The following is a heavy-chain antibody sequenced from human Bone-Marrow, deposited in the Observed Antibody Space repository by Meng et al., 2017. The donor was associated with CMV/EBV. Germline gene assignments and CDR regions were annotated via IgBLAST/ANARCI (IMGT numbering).Heavy chain of an antibody. CDR1: GYTFTGYY. Sequence: ASVKVSCKASGYTFTGYYMHWVRQAPGQGLEWMGWINPNSGGTNYAQKFQGRVTMTRDTSISTAYMELSRLRSDDTAVYYCARGVGGRNGQVGWLPSHPGYGMDVWGQGTTVTASS. V-gene: IGHV1-2*02. CDR2: INPNSGGT. D-gene: IGHD3-3*01. J-gene: IGHJ6*02. CDR3: ARGVGGRNGQVGWLPSHPGYGMDV.